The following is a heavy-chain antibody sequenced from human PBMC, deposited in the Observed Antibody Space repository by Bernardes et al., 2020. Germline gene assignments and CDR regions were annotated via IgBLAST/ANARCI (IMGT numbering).Heavy chain of an antibody. CDR3: ATDVYFNGGMDV. CDR1: GFKFSSYW. J-gene: IGHJ6*02. Sequence: GSLRLSFAASGFKFSSYWMHWVRQVPGKGLVWVSRISKDGSTTTYADSVKGRFTISRDNAKNTLYLQMNSLRAEDTGVFYCATDVYFNGGMDVWGQGTTVTVSS. CDR2: ISKDGSTT. V-gene: IGHV3-74*03. D-gene: IGHD2-8*01.